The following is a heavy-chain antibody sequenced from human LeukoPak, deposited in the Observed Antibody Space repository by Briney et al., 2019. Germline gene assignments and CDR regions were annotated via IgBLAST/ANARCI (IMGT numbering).Heavy chain of an antibody. V-gene: IGHV3-66*01. CDR2: LYSGDST. J-gene: IGHJ1*01. CDR1: GFTVSTNY. CDR3: ASDVGYCSSTSCYRYFQH. Sequence: GGSLRLSCAASGFTVSTNYMSWARQAPGKGLEWVSLLYSGDSTYYADSVQGRFTISRDNSKNMLYLQMNSLRAEDTAIYYCASDVGYCSSTSCYRYFQHWGQGTLVTVSS. D-gene: IGHD2-2*01.